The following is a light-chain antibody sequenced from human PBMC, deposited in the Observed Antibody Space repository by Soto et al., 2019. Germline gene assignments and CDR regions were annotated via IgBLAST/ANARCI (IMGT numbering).Light chain of an antibody. CDR1: KNINTW. J-gene: IGKJ5*01. V-gene: IGKV1-39*01. Sequence: DIQMTQSPSTLSASVGDRVTITCRASKNINTWVAWCQQKPGKAPKLLIYAASSLQSGVPSRFSGSGSGTDFTLTISSLQPEDFATYYCQQSYSTPPITFGQGTRLEIK. CDR3: QQSYSTPPIT. CDR2: AAS.